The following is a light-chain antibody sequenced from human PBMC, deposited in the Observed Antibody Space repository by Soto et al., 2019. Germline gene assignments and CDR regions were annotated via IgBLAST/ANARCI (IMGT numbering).Light chain of an antibody. CDR2: GAS. CDR1: QSVSSN. Sequence: EIVMTQSPATLSVSPGERATLSCRASQSVSSNLAWYQQKPGQAPRLLIYGASTGATGIPARFSGSGSGTEFTHTISSLQSEDFAVYYCQQYNNWPPLTFGGGTKVEIK. V-gene: IGKV3-15*01. J-gene: IGKJ4*01. CDR3: QQYNNWPPLT.